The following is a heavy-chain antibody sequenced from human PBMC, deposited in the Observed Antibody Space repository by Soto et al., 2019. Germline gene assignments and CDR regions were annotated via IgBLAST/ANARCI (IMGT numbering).Heavy chain of an antibody. J-gene: IGHJ4*02. Sequence: QLQLQESGPGLVKPSETLSLTCTVSGGSISSSSYYWGWIRQPPGKGLEWIGSIYYSGSTYYNPSLKSRVTISVDTSKNHFSLKLSSVTAADTAVYYCARHSRVTYYDFWSGYYLGAREEENYFDYWGQGTLVTVSS. CDR2: IYYSGST. CDR1: GGSISSSSYY. V-gene: IGHV4-39*01. D-gene: IGHD3-3*01. CDR3: ARHSRVTYYDFWSGYYLGAREEENYFDY.